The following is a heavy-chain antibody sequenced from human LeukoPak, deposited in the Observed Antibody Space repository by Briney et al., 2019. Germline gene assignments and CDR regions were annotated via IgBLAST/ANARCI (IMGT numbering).Heavy chain of an antibody. D-gene: IGHD4-17*01. J-gene: IGHJ4*02. Sequence: PGGSLRLPCAASGFPFSSYPMSWAGQAQGKGWEWVSGISGSGGSTYYADSVKGRFTISRDNSKNTLYLQMNSLRAEDTAVYYCANDYGDYESIWGQGTLVTVSS. CDR2: ISGSGGST. CDR3: ANDYGDYESI. CDR1: GFPFSSYP. V-gene: IGHV3-23*01.